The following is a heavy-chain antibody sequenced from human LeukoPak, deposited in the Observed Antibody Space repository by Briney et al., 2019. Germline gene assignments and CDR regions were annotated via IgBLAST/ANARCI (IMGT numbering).Heavy chain of an antibody. Sequence: SETLSLTCTVSGGSISSYYWSWIRQPAGKGLEWIGRIYTSGSTNYNPSLKSRVTMSVDTSKNQFSLKLSSVTAADTAVYYCARDLVPAALEYYFDYWGQGTLVTVSS. CDR3: ARDLVPAALEYYFDY. J-gene: IGHJ4*02. CDR2: IYTSGST. D-gene: IGHD2-2*01. V-gene: IGHV4-4*07. CDR1: GGSISSYY.